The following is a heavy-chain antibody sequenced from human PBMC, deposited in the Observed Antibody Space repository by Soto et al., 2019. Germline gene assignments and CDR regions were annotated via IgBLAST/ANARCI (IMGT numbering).Heavy chain of an antibody. V-gene: IGHV3-33*01. J-gene: IGHJ4*02. CDR2: IWFDGSNK. CDR3: VRALGGTYSLDY. D-gene: IGHD3-10*01. CDR1: GFTFSSQG. Sequence: QVQLVESGGGVVQPGRSLRLSCAASGFTFSSQGMHWVLQAPGKWLELVAVIWFDGSNKYYAESVKGRLTISRDNSMNTLYLQMNSLRSADTAVYYCVRALGGTYSLDYWGKGTLVTVSS.